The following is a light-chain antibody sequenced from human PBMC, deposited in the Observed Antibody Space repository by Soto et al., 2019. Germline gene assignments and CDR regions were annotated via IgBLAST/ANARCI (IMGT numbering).Light chain of an antibody. CDR3: SSYANSTTPVV. V-gene: IGLV2-14*01. Sequence: QSALTQPASVSGSLGQSITISCTGTTSDVGGYNFVSWYQHHPGKAPKIIIFEVSDRPSGVSNRFSGSKSGSTASLTISGLQAEDEADYYCSSYANSTTPVVFGGGTKLTVL. J-gene: IGLJ2*01. CDR1: TSDVGGYNF. CDR2: EVS.